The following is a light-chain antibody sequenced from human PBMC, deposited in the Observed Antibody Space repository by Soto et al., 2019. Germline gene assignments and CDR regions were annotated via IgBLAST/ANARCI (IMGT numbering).Light chain of an antibody. CDR2: EVS. CDR1: SSDVGGYNY. V-gene: IGLV2-8*01. J-gene: IGLJ1*01. CDR3: SSYAGSNNSYV. Sequence: QSVLTQPPSASGSPGQSVTISCTGTSSDVGGYNYVSWYQQHPGKAPKLMIYEVSKRPSGVPDRFSGSKSGNTASLTVSGLPAEDEADYYCSSYAGSNNSYVFGTGTKLTVL.